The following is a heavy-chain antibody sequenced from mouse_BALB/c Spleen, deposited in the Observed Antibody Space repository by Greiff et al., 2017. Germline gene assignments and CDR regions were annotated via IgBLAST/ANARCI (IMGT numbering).Heavy chain of an antibody. V-gene: IGHV5-6-5*01. CDR3: ARGSPYYYGSSYNYAMDY. J-gene: IGHJ4*01. CDR1: GFTFSSYA. Sequence: EVQVVESGGGLVKPGGSLKLSCAASGFTFSSYAMSWVRQTPEKRLEWVASISSGGSTYYPDSVKGRFTISRDNARNILYLQMSSLRSEDTAMYYCARGSPYYYGSSYNYAMDYWGQGTSVTVSS. CDR2: ISSGGST. D-gene: IGHD1-1*01.